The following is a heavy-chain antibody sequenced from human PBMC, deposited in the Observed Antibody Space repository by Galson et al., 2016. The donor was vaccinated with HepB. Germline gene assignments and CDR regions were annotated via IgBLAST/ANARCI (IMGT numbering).Heavy chain of an antibody. D-gene: IGHD2-15*01. CDR1: GFPFSSYT. J-gene: IGHJ4*02. CDR2: ISYDGSSK. Sequence: SLRLSCAASGFPFSSYTMHWVRQAPGKGLEWVAVISYDGSSKYYADSVKGRFTISRDNSKNTLYLQMNSLRAEDTAVYYGARGVVVAASDYWGQGTLVTVSS. CDR3: ARGVVVAASDY. V-gene: IGHV3-30-3*01.